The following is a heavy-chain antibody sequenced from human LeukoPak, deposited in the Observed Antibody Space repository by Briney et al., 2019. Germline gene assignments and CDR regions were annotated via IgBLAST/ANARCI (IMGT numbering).Heavy chain of an antibody. CDR3: ARGVDY. CDR2: ISPGSSTI. Sequence: GGSLRLSCGASGFTFSRYRMNWVRQAPGKGLEWVTYISPGSSTIYYADSVKGRFTISRDNAKNSLYLQMNSLRDEDTAVYYCARGVDYWGQGTLVTVSS. V-gene: IGHV3-48*02. CDR1: GFTFSRYR. J-gene: IGHJ4*02.